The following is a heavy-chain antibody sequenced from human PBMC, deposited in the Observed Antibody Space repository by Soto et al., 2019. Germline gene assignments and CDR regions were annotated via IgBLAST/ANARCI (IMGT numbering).Heavy chain of an antibody. D-gene: IGHD3-9*01. CDR3: ARLEGLATISYYFNF. V-gene: IGHV4-39*01. CDR1: DDSINSDKYY. Sequence: SETLSLTCSVSDDSINSDKYYWGWIRQPPGKGLEWIGSIYYRGNAYYNPSLQTRVTISLDKSKSQFPLKLNSVTAADSAVYFCARLEGLATISYYFNFWGPGALVTVSS. J-gene: IGHJ4*02. CDR2: IYYRGNA.